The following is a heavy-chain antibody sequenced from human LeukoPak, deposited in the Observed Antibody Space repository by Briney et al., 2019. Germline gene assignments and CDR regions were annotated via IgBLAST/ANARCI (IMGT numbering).Heavy chain of an antibody. D-gene: IGHD3-9*01. J-gene: IGHJ4*02. CDR2: ISSDGSST. Sequence: PGGSLRLSCAASGFTFSSYWMHWVRQAPGEGLVWVSRISSDGSSTIYADSVKGRFTISRDSAKNTLCLQMNSLRAEDTAVYYCARGGLTGVFDHWGQGTLVTVSS. V-gene: IGHV3-74*01. CDR3: ARGGLTGVFDH. CDR1: GFTFSSYW.